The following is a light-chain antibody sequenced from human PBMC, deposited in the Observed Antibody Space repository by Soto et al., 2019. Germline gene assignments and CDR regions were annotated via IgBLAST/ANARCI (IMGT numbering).Light chain of an antibody. V-gene: IGKV3-15*01. Sequence: EIVMTQSPATLSVSPGERATLSCRASQSVSSNLAWYQQKPGQAPRLLLYVASTRATGIPARFSGSGSGTDFTLTISSLQSEDFAVYYCQQYNNWPPWTFGQGTKVEIK. J-gene: IGKJ1*01. CDR2: VAS. CDR1: QSVSSN. CDR3: QQYNNWPPWT.